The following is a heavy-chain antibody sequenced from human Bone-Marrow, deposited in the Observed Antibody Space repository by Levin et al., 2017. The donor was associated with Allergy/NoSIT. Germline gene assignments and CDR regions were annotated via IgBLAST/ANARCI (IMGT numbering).Heavy chain of an antibody. CDR2: IWYDGSNK. CDR1: GFIFSTFG. D-gene: IGHD5-12*01. J-gene: IGHJ4*02. Sequence: GESLKISCAASGFIFSTFGMHWVRQAPGKGLEWVAFIWYDGSNKYYADSVKGRFTISRDNSNNTLYLQMNSLRAEDTAVYYCARARLVAALDYWGQGSLVTVSS. CDR3: ARARLVAALDY. V-gene: IGHV3-33*01.